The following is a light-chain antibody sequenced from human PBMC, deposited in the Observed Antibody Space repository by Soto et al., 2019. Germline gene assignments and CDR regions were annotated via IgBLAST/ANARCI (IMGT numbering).Light chain of an antibody. CDR3: QSYDSSLSGWV. CDR1: SSNIGAVYD. CDR2: GNS. V-gene: IGLV1-40*01. J-gene: IGLJ3*02. Sequence: QSVLTQPPSVSGAPGQRVTISCTESSSNIGAVYDVPWYQQLPGTAPKLLIYGNSNRPSGVPDRFSGSKSGTSASLAITGLQAEDEADYYCQSYDSSLSGWVFGGGTKLTVL.